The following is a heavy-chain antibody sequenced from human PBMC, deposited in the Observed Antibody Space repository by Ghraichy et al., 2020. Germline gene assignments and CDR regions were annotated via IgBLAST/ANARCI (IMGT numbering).Heavy chain of an antibody. Sequence: SETLSLTCTVSGGSISSYYWSWIRQPPGKGLEWIGYIYYSGSTNYNPSLKSRVTILVDTSKNQFSLKLSSVTAADTAVYYCARSYSNSNYYYYGMDVWGQGTTVTVSS. CDR1: GGSISSYY. CDR3: ARSYSNSNYYYYGMDV. J-gene: IGHJ6*02. D-gene: IGHD4-11*01. CDR2: IYYSGST. V-gene: IGHV4-59*01.